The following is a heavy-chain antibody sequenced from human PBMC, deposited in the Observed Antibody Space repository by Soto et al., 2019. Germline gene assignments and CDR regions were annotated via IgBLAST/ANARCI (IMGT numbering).Heavy chain of an antibody. V-gene: IGHV1-3*01. Sequence: GASVKVSCKASGYTFSSYAIHWVRQAPGQGLEWMGWIHAGNGNTKYSQSFQGRVTISRDTSATTAYMELNSLRSEDTAEYYCARGVDFLDYWGQGTLVTVSS. CDR3: ARGVDFLDY. D-gene: IGHD2-15*01. CDR1: GYTFSSYA. CDR2: IHAGNGNT. J-gene: IGHJ4*02.